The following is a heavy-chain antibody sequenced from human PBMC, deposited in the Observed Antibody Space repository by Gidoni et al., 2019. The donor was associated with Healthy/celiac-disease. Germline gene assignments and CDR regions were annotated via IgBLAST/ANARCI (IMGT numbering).Heavy chain of an antibody. V-gene: IGHV3-21*01. CDR3: AREGSTVGPDY. D-gene: IGHD3-10*01. J-gene: IGHJ4*02. CDR2: ISSSSSYI. CDR1: GFTFSSYS. Sequence: EVQLVESGGGLVKPGGSLRLSCAASGFTFSSYSLNWVRQAPGKGLEWVSSISSSSSYIYYADSVKGRFTISRDNAKNSLYLQMNSLRAEDTAVYYCAREGSTVGPDYWGQGTLVTVSS.